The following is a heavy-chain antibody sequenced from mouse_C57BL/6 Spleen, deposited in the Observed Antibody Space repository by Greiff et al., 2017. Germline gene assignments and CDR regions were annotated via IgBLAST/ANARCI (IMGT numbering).Heavy chain of an antibody. CDR2: IYPGSGST. CDR3: ACESSYYNYRSAMDY. Sequence: QVQLQQPGAELVKPGASVKMSCKASGYTFTSYWITWVKQRPGQGLEWIGDIYPGSGSTNYNEKFKSKATLTVDTSSSTAYMQLSSLTSEDSAVYSCACESSYYNYRSAMDYWGQGTLVTVSA. D-gene: IGHD1-1*01. V-gene: IGHV1-55*01. CDR1: GYTFTSYW. J-gene: IGHJ4*01.